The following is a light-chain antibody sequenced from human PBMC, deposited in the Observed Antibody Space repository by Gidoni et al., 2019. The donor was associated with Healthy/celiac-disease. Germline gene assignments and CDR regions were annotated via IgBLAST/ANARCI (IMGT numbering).Light chain of an antibody. V-gene: IGKV1-33*01. CDR2: DAS. J-gene: IGKJ4*01. CDR1: QDISNY. Sequence: DIQMTQSPSSLSASVGDRVTITCQASQDISNYLNWYQQKPGKAPKLLIYDASNLETRVPSRFSGSGSGTDFTFTISSLQPEDIATYYCQQYDNLPPTLXXXTKXEIK. CDR3: QQYDNLPPT.